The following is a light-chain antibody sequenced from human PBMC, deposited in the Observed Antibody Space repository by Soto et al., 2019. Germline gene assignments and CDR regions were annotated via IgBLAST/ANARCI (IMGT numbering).Light chain of an antibody. Sequence: EIVLTQSPGTLSLSPGERATLSCRASQSVSSSYVAWYQLRPGQAPRLFIYGASRRATGIPDRFSGSGSGTDFTLSISRLEPEDFAVYYGQQYGSSPPPFGGGTKVEIK. J-gene: IGKJ4*01. CDR2: GAS. CDR3: QQYGSSPPP. V-gene: IGKV3-20*01. CDR1: QSVSSSY.